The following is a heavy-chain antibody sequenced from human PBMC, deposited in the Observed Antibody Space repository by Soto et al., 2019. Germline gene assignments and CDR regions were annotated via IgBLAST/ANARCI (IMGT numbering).Heavy chain of an antibody. Sequence: ASVKVSCKASGGTFSSYAISWVRQAPGQGLEWMGGIIPIFGTANYAQKFQGRVTITADESTSTAYMELSSLRSEDTAVYYCARVILEAYGMDGWGQGTTVTVSS. J-gene: IGHJ6*02. CDR2: IIPIFGTA. CDR1: GGTFSSYA. D-gene: IGHD3-3*01. CDR3: ARVILEAYGMDG. V-gene: IGHV1-69*13.